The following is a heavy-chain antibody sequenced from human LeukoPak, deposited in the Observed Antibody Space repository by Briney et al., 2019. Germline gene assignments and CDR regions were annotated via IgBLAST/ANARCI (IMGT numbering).Heavy chain of an antibody. J-gene: IGHJ6*03. CDR1: GGSFSGYY. D-gene: IGHD3-22*01. CDR3: ARPRYDSSGYYYYMDV. Sequence: SETLSLTCAVYGGSFSGYYWSWIRQPPGKGLEWIGSIYYSGSTYYNPSLKSRVTISVDTSKNQFSLKLSSVTAADTAVYYCARPRYDSSGYYYYMDVWGKGTTVTISS. V-gene: IGHV4-34*01. CDR2: IYYSGST.